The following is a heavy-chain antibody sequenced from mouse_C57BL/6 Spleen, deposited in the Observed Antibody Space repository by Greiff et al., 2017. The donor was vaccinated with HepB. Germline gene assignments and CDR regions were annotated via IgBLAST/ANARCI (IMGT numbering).Heavy chain of an antibody. D-gene: IGHD3-3*01. Sequence: QVQLQQPGAELVMPGASVKLSCKASGYTFTSYWMHWVKQRPGQGLEWIGEIDPSDSYTNYNQKFKGKSTLTVDKSSSTAYMQLSSLTSEDSAVYYCARGRDVGFAYWGQGTLVTVSA. CDR2: IDPSDSYT. V-gene: IGHV1-69*01. CDR1: GYTFTSYW. J-gene: IGHJ3*01. CDR3: ARGRDVGFAY.